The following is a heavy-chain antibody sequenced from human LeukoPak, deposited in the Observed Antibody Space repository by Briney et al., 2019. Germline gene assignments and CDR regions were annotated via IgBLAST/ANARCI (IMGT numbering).Heavy chain of an antibody. Sequence: AGGSLRLSCAASGFTFSSYWMHWVRQVPGKGLVWVSRINPDGRSTNYADSVKGRLTISRDNAKNTLYLQMNSLRAEDTAVYYCARDRPGGSADYWGQGTLVTVSS. CDR1: GFTFSSYW. CDR3: ARDRPGGSADY. D-gene: IGHD5-12*01. V-gene: IGHV3-74*01. J-gene: IGHJ4*02. CDR2: INPDGRST.